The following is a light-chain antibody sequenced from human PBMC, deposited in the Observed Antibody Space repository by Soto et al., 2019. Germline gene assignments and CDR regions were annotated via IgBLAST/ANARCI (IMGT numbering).Light chain of an antibody. V-gene: IGLV2-8*01. CDR1: SSDIGTYKY. J-gene: IGLJ2*01. CDR2: DVT. CDR3: ASFGRTDNFVG. Sequence: QSALTQPPSASGSPGQSVTISCTGTSSDIGTYKYVSWYQQRPGKAPKLMIYDVTKRPSGVPDRFSGSKSGNTASLTVSGLQAEDEADYHRASFGRTDNFVGFGGGTKLTVL.